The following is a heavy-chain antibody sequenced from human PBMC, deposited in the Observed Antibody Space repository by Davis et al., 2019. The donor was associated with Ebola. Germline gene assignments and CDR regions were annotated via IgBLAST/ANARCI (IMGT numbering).Heavy chain of an antibody. CDR3: ARSSYSSSSLLDS. CDR2: IYYSGST. D-gene: IGHD6-6*01. V-gene: IGHV4-59*08. Sequence: GSLRLSCIVSGASINSYYWGWIRQPPGKGLEWIGYIYYSGSTNYNPSLKSRITISIDTSKTQFSLKLSSVTAADTAMYYCARSSYSSSSLLDSWGQGTLVTVSS. CDR1: GASINSYY. J-gene: IGHJ4*02.